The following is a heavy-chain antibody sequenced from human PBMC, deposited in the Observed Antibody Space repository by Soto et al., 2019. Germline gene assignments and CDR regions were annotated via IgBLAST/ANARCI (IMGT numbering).Heavy chain of an antibody. CDR3: AKDVARGYSGYDYRAQDY. CDR1: GFTFSSYG. CDR2: ISYDGSNK. D-gene: IGHD5-12*01. Sequence: GGSLRLSCAASGFTFSSYGMHWVRQAPGKGLEWVAVISYDGSNKYYADSVKGRFTISGDNSKNTLYLQMNSLRAEDTAVYYCAKDVARGYSGYDYRAQDYRGQRTLVTVSS. J-gene: IGHJ4*02. V-gene: IGHV3-30*18.